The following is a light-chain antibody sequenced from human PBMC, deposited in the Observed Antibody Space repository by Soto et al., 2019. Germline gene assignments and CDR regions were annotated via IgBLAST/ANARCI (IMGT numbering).Light chain of an antibody. J-gene: IGLJ1*01. V-gene: IGLV2-14*02. CDR3: SSYAGSNNYV. CDR1: SSDVGSYNL. CDR2: EGD. Sequence: QSALTQPASVSGSPGQSITISCTGTSSDVGSYNLVSWYQQHPGKAPKLMIYEGDTRPSGVSNRFSGSKSGNTASLTVSGLQAEDEAEYYCSSYAGSNNYVFGTGTKVIVL.